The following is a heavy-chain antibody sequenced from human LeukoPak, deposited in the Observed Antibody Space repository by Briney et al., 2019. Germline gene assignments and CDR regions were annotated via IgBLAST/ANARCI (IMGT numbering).Heavy chain of an antibody. D-gene: IGHD1-7*01. CDR1: GYTSTGYY. V-gene: IGHV1-18*04. J-gene: IGHJ4*02. CDR3: ARDRGLELSWWDY. CDR2: ISAYNGNT. Sequence: ASVKVSCKASGYTSTGYYMHWVRQAPGQGLEWMGWISAYNGNTNYAQKLQGRVTMTTDTSTSTAYMELRSLRSDDTAVYYCARDRGLELSWWDYWGQGTLVTVSS.